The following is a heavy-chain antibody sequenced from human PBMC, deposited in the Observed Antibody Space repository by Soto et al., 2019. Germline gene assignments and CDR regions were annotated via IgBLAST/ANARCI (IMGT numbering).Heavy chain of an antibody. Sequence: SETLSLTCAVSGGSISSGGYSWSWIRQPPGKGLEWIGYIYHSGSTYYNPSLKSRVTISVDRSKNQFSLKLSSVTAADTAVYYCAREGGYCSSTSCYGPIDYWGQGTLVTVSS. CDR3: AREGGYCSSTSCYGPIDY. CDR1: GGSISSGGYS. CDR2: IYHSGST. V-gene: IGHV4-30-2*01. D-gene: IGHD2-2*01. J-gene: IGHJ4*02.